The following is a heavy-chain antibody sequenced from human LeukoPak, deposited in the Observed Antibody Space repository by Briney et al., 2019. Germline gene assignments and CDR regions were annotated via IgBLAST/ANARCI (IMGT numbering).Heavy chain of an antibody. Sequence: GGSLRLSCAASGFTFSDYNMRWIRQAPGKGLEWVSAISGSGGSTYYADSVKGRFTISRDNSKNTLYLQMNSLRAEDTAVYYCAKDRGYYDSSGLDYWGQGTLVTVSS. CDR1: GFTFSDYN. J-gene: IGHJ4*02. D-gene: IGHD3-22*01. CDR2: ISGSGGST. CDR3: AKDRGYYDSSGLDY. V-gene: IGHV3-23*01.